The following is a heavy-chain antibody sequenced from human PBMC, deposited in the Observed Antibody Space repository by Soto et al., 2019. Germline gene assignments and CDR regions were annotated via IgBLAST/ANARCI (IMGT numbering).Heavy chain of an antibody. D-gene: IGHD3-3*01. J-gene: IGHJ3*02. Sequence: ASVKVSCKASGYTFTGYYMHWLRQAPVQGLEWMGWINPNCGGTNYAQKFQGRVTMTRDTSISPAHMELSRLRSDYTAVYYCARAREIDSWRGYYQTPDAFDIWGQGTMGTVSS. CDR2: INPNCGGT. V-gene: IGHV1-2*02. CDR3: ARAREIDSWRGYYQTPDAFDI. CDR1: GYTFTGYY.